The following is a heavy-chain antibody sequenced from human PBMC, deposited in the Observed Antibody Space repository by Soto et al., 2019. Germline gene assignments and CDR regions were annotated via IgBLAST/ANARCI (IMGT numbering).Heavy chain of an antibody. J-gene: IGHJ4*02. CDR3: ARGMDADDN. CDR2: VYSSGST. Sequence: QVQLQESGPGLVKPSETLSLTCTVSGGSISSNYWSWIRQPPGKGLEWIGYVYSSGSTKYNPSLKRRVTISVDMSKNQFSLKLSSVTAADTAVYYCARGMDADDNWGQGNLVTVSS. V-gene: IGHV4-59*01. CDR1: GGSISSNY.